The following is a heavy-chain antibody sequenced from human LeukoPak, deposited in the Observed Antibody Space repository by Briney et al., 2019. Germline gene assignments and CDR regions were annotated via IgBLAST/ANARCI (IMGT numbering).Heavy chain of an antibody. D-gene: IGHD6-6*01. Sequence: ASVKVSCKASGYTFTGYYMHWVRQAPGQGLEWMGWINPNSGGTNYAQKFQGRVTMTRDTSISTAYMELSRLRSDDTAVYYCARAQYSSSSGGASDIWGQGTMVTVSS. V-gene: IGHV1-2*02. CDR2: INPNSGGT. CDR3: ARAQYSSSSGGASDI. J-gene: IGHJ3*02. CDR1: GYTFTGYY.